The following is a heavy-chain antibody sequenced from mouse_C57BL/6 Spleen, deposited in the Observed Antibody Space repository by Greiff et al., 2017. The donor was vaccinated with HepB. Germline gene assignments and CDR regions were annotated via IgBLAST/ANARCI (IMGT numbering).Heavy chain of an antibody. Sequence: VQLQQSGPELVKPGASVKISCKASGYSFTGYYMNWVKQSPEKSLEWIGEINPSTGGTTYNQKFKAKATLTVDKSSSTAYMQLKSLTSEDSAVYYCARYYDGSRFAYWGQGTLVTVSA. D-gene: IGHD1-1*01. J-gene: IGHJ3*01. CDR2: INPSTGGT. CDR3: ARYYDGSRFAY. CDR1: GYSFTGYY. V-gene: IGHV1-42*01.